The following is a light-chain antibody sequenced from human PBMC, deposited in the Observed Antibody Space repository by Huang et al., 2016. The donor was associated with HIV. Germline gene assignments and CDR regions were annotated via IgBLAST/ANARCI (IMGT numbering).Light chain of an antibody. V-gene: IGKV1-39*01. CDR2: ATS. Sequence: DIQMTQSPSFLSASLGDRVTITCRASQSIDTFLNWYQLKPGRDPRLLIYATSSLQSEVTTRFTGGGSGTHFTLTINNLQPEDFATYYCQQSHTGPRTFGQGTKLEIK. J-gene: IGKJ2*01. CDR3: QQSHTGPRT. CDR1: QSIDTF.